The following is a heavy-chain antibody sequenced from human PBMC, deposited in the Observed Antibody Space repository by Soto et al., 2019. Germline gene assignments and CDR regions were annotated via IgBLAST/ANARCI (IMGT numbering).Heavy chain of an antibody. Sequence: GGSLRLCCAASGFTSSSYGMHWVRQAPGKGLEWVAVISYDGSNKYYADSVKGRFTISRDNSKNTLYLQMNSLRAEDTAVYYCAKDPLGYCSGGSCGSFDYWGQGTLVTVSS. V-gene: IGHV3-30*18. CDR2: ISYDGSNK. J-gene: IGHJ4*02. D-gene: IGHD2-15*01. CDR1: GFTSSSYG. CDR3: AKDPLGYCSGGSCGSFDY.